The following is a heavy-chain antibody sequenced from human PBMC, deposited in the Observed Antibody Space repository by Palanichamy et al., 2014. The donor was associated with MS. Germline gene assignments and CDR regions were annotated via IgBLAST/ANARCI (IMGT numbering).Heavy chain of an antibody. V-gene: IGHV5-51*01. D-gene: IGHD4-11*01. Sequence: SFTSYWIGWVRQMPGKGLEWMGIIYPGDSDTRYSPSFQGQVTISADKSISTAYLQWSSLKASDTAMYYCARPPPGGTVTTSYGMDVWGQGTTVTVSS. CDR1: SFTSYW. CDR2: IYPGDSDT. CDR3: ARPPPGGTVTTSYGMDV. J-gene: IGHJ6*02.